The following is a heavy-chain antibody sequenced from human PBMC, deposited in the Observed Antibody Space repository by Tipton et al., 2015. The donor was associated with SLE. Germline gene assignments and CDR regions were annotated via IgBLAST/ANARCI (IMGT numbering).Heavy chain of an antibody. CDR2: ANRNEGT. J-gene: IGHJ4*02. CDR1: GASTNTKY. V-gene: IGHV4-59*13. Sequence: TLSLTCTVSGASTNTKYWTWIRQSPGKGLEWIGYANRNEGTKIKSSLERRVTISLDTSRSQFSLRLSSVTAADTAVYYCAGWFYYGSGTFSDFEYWGQGNLATVSS. D-gene: IGHD3-10*01. CDR3: AGWFYYGSGTFSDFEY.